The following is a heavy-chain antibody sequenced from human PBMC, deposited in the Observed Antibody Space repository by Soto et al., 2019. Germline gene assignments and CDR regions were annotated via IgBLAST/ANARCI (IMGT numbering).Heavy chain of an antibody. J-gene: IGHJ6*02. CDR2: IDYSGST. D-gene: IGHD3-3*01. Sequence: PSETLSLTGTVSGGSISSSSYYWGWIGQPPGKGLDRIGSIDYSGSTYYNPSLKSRVTISVDTSKNQFSLNLSSVTAADTAVYYCARHGCSSTSCSVYYDFWSGYYTGYYYYGMDVWGQGTTVTVSS. V-gene: IGHV4-39*01. CDR1: GGSISSSSYY. CDR3: ARHGCSSTSCSVYYDFWSGYYTGYYYYGMDV.